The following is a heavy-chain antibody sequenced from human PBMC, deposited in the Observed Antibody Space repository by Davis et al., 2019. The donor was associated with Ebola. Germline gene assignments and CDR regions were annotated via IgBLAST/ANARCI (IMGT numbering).Heavy chain of an antibody. Sequence: PGGSLRLSCAASGFTFSSYSMNWVRQAPGKGLEWVSSISSSSSYIYYADSVKGRFTISRDNAKNSLYLQMNSLRAEDTAVYYCARKGGYSYGSGAFDIWGQGTMVTVSS. CDR3: ARKGGYSYGSGAFDI. D-gene: IGHD5-18*01. J-gene: IGHJ3*02. V-gene: IGHV3-21*01. CDR1: GFTFSSYS. CDR2: ISSSSSYI.